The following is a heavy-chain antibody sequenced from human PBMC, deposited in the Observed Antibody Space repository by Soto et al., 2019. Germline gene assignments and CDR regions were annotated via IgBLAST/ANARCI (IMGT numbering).Heavy chain of an antibody. V-gene: IGHV1-3*01. Sequence: GASVKVSCKASGYTFTSYDISWVRQAPGQRLEWMGWINAGNGNTKYSQKFQGRVTITRDTSASTAYMELSSLRSEDTAVYYCARGITLPTPLDYWGQGTLVTVSS. J-gene: IGHJ4*02. CDR1: GYTFTSYD. CDR3: ARGITLPTPLDY. CDR2: INAGNGNT. D-gene: IGHD1-20*01.